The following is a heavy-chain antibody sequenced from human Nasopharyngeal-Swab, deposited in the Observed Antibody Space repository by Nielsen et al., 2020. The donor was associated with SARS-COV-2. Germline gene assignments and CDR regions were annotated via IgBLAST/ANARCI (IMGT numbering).Heavy chain of an antibody. Sequence: GESLKISCAASGFTFSDYYMSWIRQAPGKGVEWVSYISSSGSTIYYADSVKGRFTISRDNAKNSLYLQMNSLRAEDTAVYYCASLLWFGELPSDYYYYGMDVWGQGTTVTVSS. CDR2: ISSSGSTI. CDR1: GFTFSDYY. V-gene: IGHV3-11*04. D-gene: IGHD3-10*01. CDR3: ASLLWFGELPSDYYYYGMDV. J-gene: IGHJ6*02.